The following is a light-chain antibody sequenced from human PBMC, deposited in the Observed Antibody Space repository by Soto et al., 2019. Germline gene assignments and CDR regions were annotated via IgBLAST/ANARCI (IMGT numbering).Light chain of an antibody. CDR1: QSISRY. CDR3: QQTYSTWT. CDR2: TTS. Sequence: DIQMTQSPPSLSSSVGDRFTISFRASQSISRYLNWYQQKPGKAPKLLIYTTSSLQSGVPSRFSGSGSGTDFTLTISSLHPEDFATYYCQQTYSTWTFGQGTKVDI. J-gene: IGKJ1*01. V-gene: IGKV1-39*01.